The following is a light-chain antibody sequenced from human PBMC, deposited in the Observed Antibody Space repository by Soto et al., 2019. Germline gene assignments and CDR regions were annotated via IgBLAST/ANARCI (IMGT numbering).Light chain of an antibody. Sequence: QSALTQPASVSGSPGQSITISCTGTSSDFGNYNLVSWYQQHPGKVPKLIIYDVIKRPSGVPDRFSGSKSGNTASLTISGLQAEDGADYYCCSYAGSYTHVFGTGTKLTVL. V-gene: IGLV2-11*01. J-gene: IGLJ1*01. CDR2: DVI. CDR3: CSYAGSYTHV. CDR1: SSDFGNYNL.